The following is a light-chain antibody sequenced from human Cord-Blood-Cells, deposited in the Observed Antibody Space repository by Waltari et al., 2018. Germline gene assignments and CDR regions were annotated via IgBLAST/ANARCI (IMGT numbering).Light chain of an antibody. CDR2: GNS. Sequence: QSVLTQPHSVSGAPGQRVTISCTGSSSNIGAGYDSHWYQPLPGTAPKLLSYGNSNRPSGVPDRFSGSKSGTSASLAITGLQAEDEADYYCQSYDSSLSVVFGGGTKLTVL. CDR1: SSNIGAGYD. V-gene: IGLV1-40*01. CDR3: QSYDSSLSVV. J-gene: IGLJ2*01.